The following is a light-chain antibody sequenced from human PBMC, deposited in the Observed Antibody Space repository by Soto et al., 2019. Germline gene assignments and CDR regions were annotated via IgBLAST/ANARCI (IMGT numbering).Light chain of an antibody. CDR2: GAS. CDR1: QSVSSN. V-gene: IGKV3-15*01. J-gene: IGKJ4*01. Sequence: EIVMTQSPASLSVSPGETATLSCRASQSVSSNLAWYQQKPGQAPRLLIYGASTRATGIPARFSGSGSGTEFTLNITSLQTEDLAVYYCQHYNHWPLTFGGGTKVEIK. CDR3: QHYNHWPLT.